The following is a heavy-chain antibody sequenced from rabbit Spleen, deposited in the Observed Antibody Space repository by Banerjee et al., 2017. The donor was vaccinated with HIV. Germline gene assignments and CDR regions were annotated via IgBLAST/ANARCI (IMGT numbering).Heavy chain of an antibody. CDR3: ARDLAAWNSGSYAFNL. CDR2: IYNGDGST. D-gene: IGHD1-1*01. J-gene: IGHJ4*01. Sequence: EESGGDLVQPEGSLTLTRKASGFDFSNDAMCWVRQVPGKGPEWAACIYNGDGSTYYASWVNGRFTISKTSSTTVTLQMTSLTAADTATYFCARDLAAWNSGSYAFNLWGQGTLVTVS. CDR1: GFDFSNDA. V-gene: IGHV1S47*01.